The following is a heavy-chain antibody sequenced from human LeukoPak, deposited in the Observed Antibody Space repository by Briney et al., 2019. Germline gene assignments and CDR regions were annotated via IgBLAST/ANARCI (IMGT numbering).Heavy chain of an antibody. D-gene: IGHD5-24*01. CDR1: GFTFSSYA. V-gene: IGHV3-30-3*01. CDR3: ARDWGDGYNYFDY. CDR2: ISYDGSNK. J-gene: IGHJ4*02. Sequence: GGSLRLSCAASGFTFSSYAMHWVRQVPGKGLEWVAVISYDGSNKYYADSVKGRFTISRDTSKNTLYLQMNSLRPEDTAVFYCARDWGDGYNYFDYWGQGTLVTVSS.